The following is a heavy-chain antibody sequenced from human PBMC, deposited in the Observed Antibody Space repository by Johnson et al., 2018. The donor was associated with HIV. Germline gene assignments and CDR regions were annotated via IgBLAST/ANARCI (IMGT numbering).Heavy chain of an antibody. Sequence: QLVEYGGGLVKPGGSLRLSCAASGFTFSNYYMSWIRQAPGKGLEWVAFIRYDGSNKYYADSVKGRFTISRDNSKNTLYLQMNSLRAEDTAIYYCTTHSGYESDAFDIWGQGTMVTVSS. V-gene: IGHV3-30*02. J-gene: IGHJ3*02. CDR2: IRYDGSNK. CDR1: GFTFSNYY. CDR3: TTHSGYESDAFDI. D-gene: IGHD5-12*01.